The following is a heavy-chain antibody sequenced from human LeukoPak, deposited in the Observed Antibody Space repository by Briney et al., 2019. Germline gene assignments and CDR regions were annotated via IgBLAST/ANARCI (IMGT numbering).Heavy chain of an antibody. V-gene: IGHV4-30-4*08. CDR3: ARDPKYARYEVGFDI. CDR1: GGSISSGDYY. D-gene: IGHD2-8*01. CDR2: VFYSGST. J-gene: IGHJ3*02. Sequence: SETLSLTCTVSGGSISSGDYYRSWIRQPPGKGLEWIGYVFYSGSTYYNPSLKSRVTTSVDTSKNQFYLKLSSVTAADTAVYYCARDPKYARYEVGFDIWGHGTMVTVSS.